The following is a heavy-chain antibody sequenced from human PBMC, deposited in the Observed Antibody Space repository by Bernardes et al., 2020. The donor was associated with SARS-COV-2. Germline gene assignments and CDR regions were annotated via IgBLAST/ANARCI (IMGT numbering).Heavy chain of an antibody. J-gene: IGHJ4*02. Sequence: GSLRLSCVGSGFTFTTYAMYWVRQAPGKGLEYVSAISYNGGSAYYADSVKGRFTISRDNSQNTLFLQMRSLRVEDMAVYYCARAPITMVRGIELNYWGQGTLVTVSS. V-gene: IGHV3-64*02. CDR3: ARAPITMVRGIELNY. CDR1: GFTFTTYA. D-gene: IGHD3-10*01. CDR2: ISYNGGSA.